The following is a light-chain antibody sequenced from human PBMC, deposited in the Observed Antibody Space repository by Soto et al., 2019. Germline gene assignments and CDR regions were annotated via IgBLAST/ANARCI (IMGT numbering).Light chain of an antibody. Sequence: DIQMTQSPSSLSASVGDRVTITCRASQRISTHLNWYQQKPGKAPNLLIYAAYNLQSGLPSRFSGSGSGTDFTLTISSLQPEDFATYYCQQSYSTPRTFGQGTKVEI. CDR2: AAY. J-gene: IGKJ1*01. CDR3: QQSYSTPRT. V-gene: IGKV1-39*01. CDR1: QRISTH.